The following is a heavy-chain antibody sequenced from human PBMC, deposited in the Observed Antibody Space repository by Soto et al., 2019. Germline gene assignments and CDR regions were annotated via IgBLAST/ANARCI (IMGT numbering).Heavy chain of an antibody. V-gene: IGHV1-46*03. Sequence: ASVKVSCKASGYTFTSYYMHWVRQAPGQGLEWMGIINPSGGSTSYAQKFQGRVTMTRDTSTSTVYMELSSLRSEDTAVYYCAREDLYYDILTGYLDYWGQGTLVTVS. CDR2: INPSGGST. CDR3: AREDLYYDILTGYLDY. CDR1: GYTFTSYY. D-gene: IGHD3-9*01. J-gene: IGHJ4*02.